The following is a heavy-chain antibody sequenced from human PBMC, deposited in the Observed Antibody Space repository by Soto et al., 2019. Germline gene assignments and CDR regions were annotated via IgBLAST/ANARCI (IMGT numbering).Heavy chain of an antibody. CDR3: AKDLYGDYYFDY. V-gene: IGHV3-23*01. D-gene: IGHD4-17*01. Sequence: PGGSLRLSCAASGLTFSSYAMGWVRQAPGKGLEWVSTISGSGGDTYYADSVEGRFTISRDNSKNTLFLQMNSLRAEDTAVYYCAKDLYGDYYFDYWGQGTLVTVSS. CDR1: GLTFSSYA. CDR2: ISGSGGDT. J-gene: IGHJ4*02.